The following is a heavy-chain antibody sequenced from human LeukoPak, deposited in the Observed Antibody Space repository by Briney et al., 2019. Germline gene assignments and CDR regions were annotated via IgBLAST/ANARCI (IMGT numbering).Heavy chain of an antibody. D-gene: IGHD3-9*01. Sequence: GASVKVSCKASGYTFTTYAMHRVRQAPGQRLEWMGWINGDNGNTKYSQKFQGRVTITRDTSAYTGYMELRGLSSADTAVYFCARAPYDILTGYSLNWFDHWGQGTLVTVSS. CDR1: GYTFTTYA. CDR2: INGDNGNT. J-gene: IGHJ5*02. CDR3: ARAPYDILTGYSLNWFDH. V-gene: IGHV1-3*01.